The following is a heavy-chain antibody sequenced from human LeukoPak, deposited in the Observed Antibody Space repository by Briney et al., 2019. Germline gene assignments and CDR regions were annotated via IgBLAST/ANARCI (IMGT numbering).Heavy chain of an antibody. V-gene: IGHV4-38-2*02. J-gene: IGHJ4*02. Sequence: NPSETLSLTCAVSGYSISSGYYWGWIRQPPGKGLEWIGNIYHSGYTYYNPSLKSRVTISVDTSKNQFSLNLSSVTAADTAVYFCARETRQQQLVRLDYWGQGTLVTVSS. D-gene: IGHD6-13*01. CDR2: IYHSGYT. CDR3: ARETRQQQLVRLDY. CDR1: GYSISSGYY.